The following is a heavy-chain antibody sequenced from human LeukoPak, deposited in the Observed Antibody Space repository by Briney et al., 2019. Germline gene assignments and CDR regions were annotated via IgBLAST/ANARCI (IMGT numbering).Heavy chain of an antibody. V-gene: IGHV1-69*04. CDR3: ASSPLTVTSTFDY. Sequence: ASVKVSCKASGGTFSSYAISWVRQAPGQGLEWMGRIIPILGIASYAQKFQGRVTITADKSTSTAYMELSSLRSEDTAVYYCASSPLTVTSTFDYWGQGTLVTVSS. J-gene: IGHJ4*02. D-gene: IGHD4-17*01. CDR2: IIPILGIA. CDR1: GGTFSSYA.